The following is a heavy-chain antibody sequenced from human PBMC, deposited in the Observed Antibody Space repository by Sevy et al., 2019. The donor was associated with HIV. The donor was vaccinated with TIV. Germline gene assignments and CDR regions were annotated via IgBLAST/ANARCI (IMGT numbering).Heavy chain of an antibody. CDR3: AGTTVTTLSSARNNWFDP. J-gene: IGHJ5*02. CDR2: IYYTGTT. D-gene: IGHD4-4*01. CDR1: GDSINNGDYY. V-gene: IGHV4-31*03. Sequence: SETLSLTCTVSGDSINNGDYYWSWIRQHPGKGLEWIGKIYYTGTTYYNPSLKSRLRISVERSENTLSLSLRSVTAAHTAVYYCAGTTVTTLSSARNNWFDPWGQGTLVTVSS.